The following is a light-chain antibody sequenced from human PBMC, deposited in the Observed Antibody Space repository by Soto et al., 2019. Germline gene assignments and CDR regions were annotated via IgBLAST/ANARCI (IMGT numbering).Light chain of an antibody. CDR1: SSDIGSYDH. J-gene: IGLJ1*01. CDR2: AVS. V-gene: IGLV2-14*01. Sequence: HSVLTQPASVSGSPGQSITISCSGTSSDIGSYDHVAWYQQFPGKSPKLMIYAVSDRPSGVSDRFSGSKSGITASLTISGLQTEDEADYYCGTWDSSLSIVVFGTGTKVTVL. CDR3: GTWDSSLSIVV.